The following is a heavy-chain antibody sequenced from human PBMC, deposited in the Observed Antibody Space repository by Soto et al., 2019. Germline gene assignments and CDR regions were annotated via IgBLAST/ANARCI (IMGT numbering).Heavy chain of an antibody. V-gene: IGHV4-4*07. CDR2: IHTSGSP. J-gene: IGHJ4*02. Sequence: SSETLSLTCTVSGGSISSYYCSWIRQAAGKGLEWIGRIHTSGSPNYNPSLKSRVTMSAETSKNQFSLKLTSVTAADTAVYYCATGGTYFDYWGQGTLVTVSS. CDR3: ATGGTYFDY. CDR1: GGSISSYY.